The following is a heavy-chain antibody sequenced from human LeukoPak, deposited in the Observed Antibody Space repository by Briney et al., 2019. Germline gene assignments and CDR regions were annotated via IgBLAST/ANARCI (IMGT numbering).Heavy chain of an antibody. D-gene: IGHD3-22*01. CDR2: ISAYNGNT. CDR1: GGTFSSYA. CDR3: ARVYDSSGYYLNDY. J-gene: IGHJ4*02. V-gene: IGHV1-18*01. Sequence: ASVKVSCKASGGTFSSYAISWVRQAPGQGLEWMGWISAYNGNTNYAQKLQGRVTMTTDTSTSAAYMELRSLRSDDTAVYYCARVYDSSGYYLNDYWGQGTLVTVSS.